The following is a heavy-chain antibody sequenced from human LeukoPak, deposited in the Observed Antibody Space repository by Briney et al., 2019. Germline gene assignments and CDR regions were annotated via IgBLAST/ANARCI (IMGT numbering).Heavy chain of an antibody. J-gene: IGHJ4*02. CDR3: AKGPRGTYYYDSSGYYHDDYYFDY. CDR1: GFTFSSYA. V-gene: IGHV3-23*01. Sequence: GGSLRLSCAASGFTFSSYAMSWVRQAPGKGLEWVSAISGSGGSTYYADSVKGRFTISRGNSKNTLYLQMNSLRAEDTAVYYCAKGPRGTYYYDSSGYYHDDYYFDYWGQGTLVTVSS. D-gene: IGHD3-22*01. CDR2: ISGSGGST.